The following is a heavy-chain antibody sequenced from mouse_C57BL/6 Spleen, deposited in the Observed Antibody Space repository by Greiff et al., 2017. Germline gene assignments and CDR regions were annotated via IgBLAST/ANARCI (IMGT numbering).Heavy chain of an antibody. Sequence: EVQLVESEGGLVQPGSSMKLSCTASGFTFSDYYMAWVRQVPEKGLEWVANINYDGSSTYYLDSLKSRFIISRDNAKNILYLQMSSLKSEDTATYYCAREKGYGAMDYWGQGTSVTVSS. D-gene: IGHD1-1*02. CDR3: AREKGYGAMDY. V-gene: IGHV5-16*01. CDR2: INYDGSST. J-gene: IGHJ4*01. CDR1: GFTFSDYY.